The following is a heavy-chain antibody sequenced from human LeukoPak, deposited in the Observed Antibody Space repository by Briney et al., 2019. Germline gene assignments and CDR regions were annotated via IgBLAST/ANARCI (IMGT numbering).Heavy chain of an antibody. D-gene: IGHD3-10*01. CDR2: ISSSSYI. J-gene: IGHJ5*02. V-gene: IGHV3-21*01. CDR1: GFTFSTYE. CDR3: ARDQGYGSGSSYSVLFDP. Sequence: GGSLRLSCAASGFTFSTYEMNWVRQAPGKGLEWVSSISSSSYIYYADSVKGRFTISRDNAKNSLYLQMNSLRAEDTAVYYCARDQGYGSGSSYSVLFDPWGQGTLVTVSS.